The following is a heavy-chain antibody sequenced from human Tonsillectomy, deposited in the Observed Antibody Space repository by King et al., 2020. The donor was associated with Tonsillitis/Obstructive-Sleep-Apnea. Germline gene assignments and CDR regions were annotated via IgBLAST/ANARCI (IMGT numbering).Heavy chain of an antibody. CDR3: ARGAYYDSSGNAFDI. D-gene: IGHD3-22*01. J-gene: IGHJ3*02. CDR2: ISSSSSYI. Sequence: VQLVESGGGLVKPGGSLRLSCAASGFTFSSYSMNWVRQAPGKGLEWVSSISSSSSYIYYADSVKGRFTISRDNATNSLYLQMNSLRAEDTAVYYCARGAYYDSSGNAFDIWGQGTMVTVSS. CDR1: GFTFSSYS. V-gene: IGHV3-21*01.